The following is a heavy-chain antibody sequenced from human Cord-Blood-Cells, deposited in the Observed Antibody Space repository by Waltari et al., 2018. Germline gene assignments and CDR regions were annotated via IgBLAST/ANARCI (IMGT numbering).Heavy chain of an antibody. CDR3: AKAGSGSRDY. Sequence: EVQLLESGGGLVQPGGSLRLSCAASGFTFSSYAMSWVRQAPGKGLGWVSVFSGSGGSTFYADSVKGRFPISRDNSKNTLYLQMNSLRAEDTAVYYCAKAGSGSRDYWGQGTLGTVSS. D-gene: IGHD1-26*01. J-gene: IGHJ4*02. CDR1: GFTFSSYA. CDR2: FSGSGGST. V-gene: IGHV3-23*01.